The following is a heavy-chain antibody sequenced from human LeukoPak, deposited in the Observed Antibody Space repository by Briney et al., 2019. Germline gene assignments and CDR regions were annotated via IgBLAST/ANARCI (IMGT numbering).Heavy chain of an antibody. D-gene: IGHD3-10*01. Sequence: SETLSLTCTVSGYSISSGYYWGWIRQPPGKGLEWIGSIYHSGSTYYNPSLKSRVTISVDTSKNQFSLKLSSVTAADTAVYYCASTHGSGSYMDVWGKGTTVTVSS. CDR3: ASTHGSGSYMDV. CDR2: IYHSGST. J-gene: IGHJ6*03. CDR1: GYSISSGYY. V-gene: IGHV4-38-2*02.